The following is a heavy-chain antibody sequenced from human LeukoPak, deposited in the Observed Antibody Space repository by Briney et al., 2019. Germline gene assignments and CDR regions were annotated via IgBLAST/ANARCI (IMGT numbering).Heavy chain of an antibody. CDR1: GFTVSSNS. CDR2: IYSDNT. Sequence: GGSLRLSCTVSGFTVSSNSMSWVRQAPGKGLEWVSFIYSDNTHYSDSVKGRFTISRDNGKNILYLQMNSLRAEDTAVYYCARFALKTPPTDWGQGTLVTVSS. CDR3: ARFALKTPPTD. J-gene: IGHJ4*02. V-gene: IGHV3-53*01.